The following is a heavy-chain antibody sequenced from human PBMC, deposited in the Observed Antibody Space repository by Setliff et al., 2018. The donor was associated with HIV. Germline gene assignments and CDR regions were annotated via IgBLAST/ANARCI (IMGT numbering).Heavy chain of an antibody. V-gene: IGHV4-38-2*01. CDR2: IYHTGDT. CDR1: GYSISNTGHY. D-gene: IGHD4-17*01. CDR3: ARHKTHDYAGNSVYFDF. Sequence: SETLSLTCVVSGYSISNTGHYWGWIRQPPGKGLEWIGSIYHTGDTYDNLSLKNRVTISRDTSKDRFSLNLRSVTAADTAIYYCARHKTHDYAGNSVYFDFWGQGILVTVSS. J-gene: IGHJ4*02.